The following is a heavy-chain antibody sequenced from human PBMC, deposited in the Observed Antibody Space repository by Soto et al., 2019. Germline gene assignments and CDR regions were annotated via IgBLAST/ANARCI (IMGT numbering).Heavy chain of an antibody. J-gene: IGHJ4*02. V-gene: IGHV4-34*01. CDR3: ARQGSSSWADY. Sequence: QVQLQQWGAGLLKPSETLSLTCAVYGGSFSGYYWSWIRQPPGKGLEWIGEINHSGSTNYNPSLKSRVPISVDTSKNQFSLKLSSVTGADTAVYYCARQGSSSWADYWGQGTLVTGSS. D-gene: IGHD6-13*01. CDR1: GGSFSGYY. CDR2: INHSGST.